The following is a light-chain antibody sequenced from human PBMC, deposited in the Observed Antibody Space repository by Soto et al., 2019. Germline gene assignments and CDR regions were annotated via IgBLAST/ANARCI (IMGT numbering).Light chain of an antibody. CDR3: QQRSSWLFT. J-gene: IGKJ3*01. CDR1: QSVSSY. Sequence: EIVLTQSPATLSLSPGERATLSCRASQSVSSYLAWYQRKPGQAPRLLIYDASNRATGIPARFSGSGSGTDFTLTISSLEPEDFAVYCCQQRSSWLFTFGPGTKVDIK. CDR2: DAS. V-gene: IGKV3-11*01.